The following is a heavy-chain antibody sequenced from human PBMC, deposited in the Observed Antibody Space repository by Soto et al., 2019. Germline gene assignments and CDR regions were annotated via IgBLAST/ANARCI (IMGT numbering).Heavy chain of an antibody. J-gene: IGHJ4*02. V-gene: IGHV1-18*01. CDR1: GYTFTSYG. Sequence: ASVKVSCKASGYTFTSYGISWVRQAPGQGLEWMGWISAYNGNTNYAQKFQGRVTMTTDTSTGTAYMEGRSLRFDDTAVYYCARGGTRIDYWGEGTLVTGPS. CDR2: ISAYNGNT. D-gene: IGHD3-16*01. CDR3: ARGGTRIDY.